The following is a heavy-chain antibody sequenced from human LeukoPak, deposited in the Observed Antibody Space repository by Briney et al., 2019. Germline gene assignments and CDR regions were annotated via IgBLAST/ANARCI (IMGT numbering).Heavy chain of an antibody. CDR2: ISSSSSYI. CDR1: GSTFSSYS. CDR3: ARGGSGSYYHLFDY. Sequence: GGSLRLSCAASGSTFSSYSMNWVRQAPGKGLEWVSSISSSSSYIYYADSVKGRFTISGDNAKNSLYLQMNSLRAEDTAVYYCARGGSGSYYHLFDYWGQGTLVTVSS. D-gene: IGHD3-10*01. J-gene: IGHJ4*02. V-gene: IGHV3-21*01.